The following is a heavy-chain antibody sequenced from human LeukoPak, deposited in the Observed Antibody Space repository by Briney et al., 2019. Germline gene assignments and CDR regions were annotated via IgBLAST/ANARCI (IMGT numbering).Heavy chain of an antibody. V-gene: IGHV1-18*01. CDR3: ARDSRVDIVATQCVYFDY. J-gene: IGHJ4*02. CDR2: ISAYNGNT. CDR1: GYTFTSYG. Sequence: ASVKVSCKASGYTFTSYGISWVRQAPGQGLEWMGWISAYNGNTNYAQKLQGRVTMTTDTSTSTAYMELRSLRSDDTAVYYCARDSRVDIVATQCVYFDYWGQGTLVTVSS. D-gene: IGHD5-12*01.